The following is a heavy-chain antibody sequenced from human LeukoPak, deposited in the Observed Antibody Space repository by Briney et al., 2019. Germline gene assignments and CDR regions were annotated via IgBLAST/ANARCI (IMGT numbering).Heavy chain of an antibody. V-gene: IGHV4-39*07. J-gene: IGHJ4*02. CDR1: GGSISSSSYY. CDR3: AREVPDSSGYYCDY. CDR2: IYYSGST. Sequence: SETLSLTCTVSGGSISSSSYYWGWIRQPPGKGLEWIGSIYYSGSTYYNPSLKSRVTISVDTSKNQFSLKLSSVTAADTAVYYCAREVPDSSGYYCDYWGQGTLVTVSS. D-gene: IGHD3-22*01.